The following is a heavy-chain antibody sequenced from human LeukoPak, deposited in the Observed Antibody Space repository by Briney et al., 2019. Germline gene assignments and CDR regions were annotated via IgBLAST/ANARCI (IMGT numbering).Heavy chain of an antibody. CDR1: GFTFSSYE. CDR2: ISSSGSTI. D-gene: IGHD3-10*01. CDR3: ARDRDGFYGSGSYYNGVGGFDY. J-gene: IGHJ4*02. V-gene: IGHV3-48*03. Sequence: PGGSLRLSCAASGFTFSSYEMNWVRQAPGKGLEWVSYISSSGSTIYYADSVKGRFTISRDNAKNSLYLQMNSLRAEDTAVYYCARDRDGFYGSGSYYNGVGGFDYWGQGTLVTVSS.